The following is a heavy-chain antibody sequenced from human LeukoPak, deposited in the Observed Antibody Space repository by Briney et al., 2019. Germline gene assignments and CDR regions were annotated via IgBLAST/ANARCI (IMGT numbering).Heavy chain of an antibody. V-gene: IGHV3-21*01. CDR2: ISSSSSYI. CDR3: AKAIAARPHAFDI. Sequence: GGSLRLSCAASGFTFSSYSMNWVRQAPGKGLEWVSSISSSSSYIYYADSVKGRFTISRDNAKNSLYLQMNSLRAEDTAVYYCAKAIAARPHAFDIWGQGTMVTVSS. J-gene: IGHJ3*02. CDR1: GFTFSSYS. D-gene: IGHD6-6*01.